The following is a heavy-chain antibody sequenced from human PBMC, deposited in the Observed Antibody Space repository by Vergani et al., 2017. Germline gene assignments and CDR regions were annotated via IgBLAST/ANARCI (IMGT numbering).Heavy chain of an antibody. CDR1: GFTFSSYS. V-gene: IGHV3-21*01. D-gene: IGHD2-2*01. CDR2: ISSSSSYI. CDR3: AKDPHCSSTSCPDY. J-gene: IGHJ4*02. Sequence: EVQLVESGGGLVKPGGSLRLSCAASGFTFSSYSMNWVRQAPGKGLEWVSSISSSSSYIYYADSVKGRFTISRDNAKNSLYLQMNSLRAEDTAVYYCAKDPHCSSTSCPDYWGQGTLVTVSS.